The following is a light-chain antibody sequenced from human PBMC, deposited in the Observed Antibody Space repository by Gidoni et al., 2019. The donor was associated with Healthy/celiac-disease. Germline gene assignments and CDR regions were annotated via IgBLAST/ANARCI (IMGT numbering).Light chain of an antibody. J-gene: IGKJ1*01. CDR2: LGG. CDR3: MQALKIGRT. Sequence: DIVMTQSPLSLPVTPGEPASISCRSSQSLLHSNGYKELDWYLQKPGQSPQLRIYLGGNRVYGVADRLSGSGSGTDLTLKISRVEAEEVGVYYCMQALKIGRTFGQGTKVEIK. V-gene: IGKV2-28*01. CDR1: QSLLHSNGYKE.